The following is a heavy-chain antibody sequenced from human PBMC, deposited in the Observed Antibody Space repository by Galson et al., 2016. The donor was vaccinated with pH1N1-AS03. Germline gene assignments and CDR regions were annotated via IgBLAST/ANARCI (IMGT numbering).Heavy chain of an antibody. CDR3: VDYDWGRPDV. J-gene: IGHJ4*02. Sequence: SLRLSCAASGFTFSAYWMYWVHQTPGKRPVWVSRISRDGSTREHADSVKGRFSVSRDNARNTLHLHMSNLRDDDTAVYYCVDYDWGRPDVWGQGTLVTVSS. CDR1: GFTFSAYW. V-gene: IGHV3-74*03. CDR2: ISRDGSTR. D-gene: IGHD3-16*01.